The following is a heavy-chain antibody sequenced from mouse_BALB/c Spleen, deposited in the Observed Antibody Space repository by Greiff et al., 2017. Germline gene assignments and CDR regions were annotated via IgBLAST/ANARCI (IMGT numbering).Heavy chain of an antibody. D-gene: IGHD4-1*02. CDR1: GYSITSDYA. J-gene: IGHJ3*01. Sequence: EVQLQQSGPGLVKPSQSLSLTCTVTGYSITSDYAWNWIRQFPGNKLEWMGYISYSGSTSYNPSLKSRISITRDTSKNQFFLQLNSVTTEDTATYYCARSPNWGFAYWGQGTLVTVSA. V-gene: IGHV3-2*02. CDR3: ARSPNWGFAY. CDR2: ISYSGST.